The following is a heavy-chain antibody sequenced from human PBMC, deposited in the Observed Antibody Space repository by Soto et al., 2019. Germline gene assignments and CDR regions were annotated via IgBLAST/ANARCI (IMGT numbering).Heavy chain of an antibody. J-gene: IGHJ5*02. Sequence: SQTRSLTXAISVDSVSSNSAVGNWSRQSPSRGVEGRGRTYYMSKCNNDYAGSVRSRIMINPDTSKNQFSLQLNSVTPEDTALYYCARYSTGANWFDPWGQGTLVTVSS. CDR1: VDSVSSNSAV. D-gene: IGHD2-21*01. CDR2: TYYMSKCNN. V-gene: IGHV6-1*01. CDR3: ARYSTGANWFDP.